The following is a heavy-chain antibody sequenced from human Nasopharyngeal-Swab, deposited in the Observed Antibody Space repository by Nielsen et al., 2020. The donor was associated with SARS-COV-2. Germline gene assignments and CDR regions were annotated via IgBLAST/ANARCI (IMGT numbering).Heavy chain of an antibody. Sequence: GESLKISCTGFGYSFANYWIGWVRQMPGKGLEWMGSIYPGNSDTRYSPTFHGWVTLSADKSINTAYLQWTSLRPSDTAVYYCARRAARDGYNYEVDPWGQGTLVTVSS. D-gene: IGHD5-24*01. CDR3: ARRAARDGYNYEVDP. CDR1: GYSFANYW. V-gene: IGHV5-51*01. CDR2: IYPGNSDT. J-gene: IGHJ5*02.